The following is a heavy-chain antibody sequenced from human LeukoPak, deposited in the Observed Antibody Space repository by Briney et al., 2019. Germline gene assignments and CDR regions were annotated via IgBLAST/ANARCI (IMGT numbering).Heavy chain of an antibody. D-gene: IGHD2-2*01. V-gene: IGHV4-31*03. J-gene: IGHJ4*02. Sequence: SETLSLTCTVSGGSISSGGYYWSWIRQHPGKGLEWIVYIYYSGSTYSNPSLKSRVTISVDTSKNQFSLKLSSVTAADTAVYYCARVPNCSSTSCYAVDYWGQGTLVTVSS. CDR2: IYYSGST. CDR3: ARVPNCSSTSCYAVDY. CDR1: GGSISSGGYY.